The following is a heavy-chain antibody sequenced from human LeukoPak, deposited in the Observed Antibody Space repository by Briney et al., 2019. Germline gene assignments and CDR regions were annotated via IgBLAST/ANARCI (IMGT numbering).Heavy chain of an antibody. V-gene: IGHV3-53*01. CDR2: IYSGGST. CDR3: ARDLGRRVVAATHGMDV. Sequence: GGSLRLSCAASGFTVSSNYMSWVRQAPGKGLEWVSVIYSGGSTYYADSVKGRFTISRDNAKNSLYLQMNSLRAEDTAVYYCARDLGRRVVAATHGMDVWGQGTTVTVSS. D-gene: IGHD2-15*01. J-gene: IGHJ6*02. CDR1: GFTVSSNY.